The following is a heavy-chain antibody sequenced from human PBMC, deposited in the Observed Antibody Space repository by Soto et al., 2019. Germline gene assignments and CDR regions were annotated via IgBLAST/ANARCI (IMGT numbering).Heavy chain of an antibody. Sequence: PSETLSLTCTVSGGSISSSSYYWGWIRQPPGKGLEWIGSIYYSGSTYYNPSLKSRVTISVDTSKNQFSLKLSSVTAADTAVYYCASPKIAFYNWFDPMGPGNPGHRLL. D-gene: IGHD3-3*02. J-gene: IGHJ5*02. CDR2: IYYSGST. V-gene: IGHV4-39*01. CDR1: GGSISSSSYY. CDR3: ASPKIAFYNWFDP.